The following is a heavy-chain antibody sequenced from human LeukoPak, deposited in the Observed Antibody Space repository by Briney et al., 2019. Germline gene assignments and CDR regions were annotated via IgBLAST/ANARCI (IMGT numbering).Heavy chain of an antibody. Sequence: SETLSLTCAVSGYSISSGYYWGWIRQPPGKGLEWIGSIYHSGNTYYNPSLKSRVTISVDTSKNQFSLKLSSVTAADTAVYYCVRKYCSSASCYSFDYWGQGTLVTVSS. D-gene: IGHD2-2*02. V-gene: IGHV4-38-2*01. J-gene: IGHJ4*02. CDR2: IYHSGNT. CDR3: VRKYCSSASCYSFDY. CDR1: GYSISSGYY.